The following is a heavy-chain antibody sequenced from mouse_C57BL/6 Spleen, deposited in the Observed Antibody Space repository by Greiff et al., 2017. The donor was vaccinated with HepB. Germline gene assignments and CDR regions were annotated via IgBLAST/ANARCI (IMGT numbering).Heavy chain of an antibody. CDR3: ARGGLRRDYYAMDY. D-gene: IGHD2-2*01. Sequence: VKLQESGAELARPGASVKLSCKASGYTFTSYGISWVKQRTGQGLEWIGEIYPRSGNTYYNEKFKGKATLTADKSSSTAYMELRSLTSEDSAVYFCARGGLRRDYYAMDYWGQGTSVTVSS. CDR1: GYTFTSYG. V-gene: IGHV1-81*01. J-gene: IGHJ4*01. CDR2: IYPRSGNT.